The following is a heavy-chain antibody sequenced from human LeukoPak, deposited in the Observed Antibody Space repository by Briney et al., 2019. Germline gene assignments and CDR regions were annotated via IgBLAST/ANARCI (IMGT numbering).Heavy chain of an antibody. Sequence: TGGSLRLSCAASGFTFSSYMMTWVRQAPGKGLEWVANIKPDGGEKFYVDSVRGRFTISRDNAKNSLYLQMNSLRAEDTAVYYCASGSLWSGILDYWGQGTLVIVSS. D-gene: IGHD3-3*01. J-gene: IGHJ4*02. CDR3: ASGSLWSGILDY. CDR2: IKPDGGEK. CDR1: GFTFSSYM. V-gene: IGHV3-7*01.